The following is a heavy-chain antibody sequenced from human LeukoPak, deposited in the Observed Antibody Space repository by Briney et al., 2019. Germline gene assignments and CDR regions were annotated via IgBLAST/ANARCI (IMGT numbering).Heavy chain of an antibody. V-gene: IGHV4-4*07. Sequence: SETLSLTCTVSGGSISSYYWSWIRQPAGKGLEWIGRIYTSGSTNYNPSLKSRVTMSVDTSKNQFSLKLSSVTAADTAVYYCARENSGSYYKPSSYYFDYWGQGTLVTVSS. CDR2: IYTSGST. D-gene: IGHD1-26*01. J-gene: IGHJ4*02. CDR1: GGSISSYY. CDR3: ARENSGSYYKPSSYYFDY.